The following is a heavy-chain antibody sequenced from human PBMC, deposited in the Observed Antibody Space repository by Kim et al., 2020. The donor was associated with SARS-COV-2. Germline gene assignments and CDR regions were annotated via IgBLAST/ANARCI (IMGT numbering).Heavy chain of an antibody. Sequence: GGSLRLSCAASGFTFSSYGMHWVRQAPGKGLEWVAVISYDGSNKYYADSVKCRFTISRDNSKNTLYLQMNSLRAEDTAVYYCANHCGGDCYPSTHWGQGTMVTVSS. CDR2: ISYDGSNK. J-gene: IGHJ3*01. D-gene: IGHD2-21*02. V-gene: IGHV3-30*18. CDR1: GFTFSSYG. CDR3: ANHCGGDCYPSTH.